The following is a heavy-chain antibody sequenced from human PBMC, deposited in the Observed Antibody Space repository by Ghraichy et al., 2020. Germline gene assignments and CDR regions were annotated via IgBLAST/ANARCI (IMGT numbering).Heavy chain of an antibody. J-gene: IGHJ4*02. Sequence: SETLSLTCTVSGGSISSGGYYWSWIRQHPGKGLEWIGYIYYSGSTYYNPSLKSRVTISVDTSKNQFSLKLSSVTAADTAVYYCARTEYYYDSSGYYPAFFDYWGQGTLVTVSS. CDR1: GGSISSGGYY. CDR2: IYYSGST. CDR3: ARTEYYYDSSGYYPAFFDY. V-gene: IGHV4-31*03. D-gene: IGHD3-22*01.